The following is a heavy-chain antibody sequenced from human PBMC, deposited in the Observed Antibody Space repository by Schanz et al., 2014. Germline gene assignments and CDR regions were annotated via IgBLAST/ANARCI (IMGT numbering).Heavy chain of an antibody. CDR2: ISSVGISK. Sequence: EVQLVESGGGLIQPGGSLRLSCAVSGFSVSSNFMTWVRQAPGKGLEWVSYISSVGISKYYADPVKGRFTISRDNAKNSVYLQMNTLRAEDTAIYFCARDVYRSGRPFDLWGQGTLVTVSS. J-gene: IGHJ5*02. D-gene: IGHD5-18*01. V-gene: IGHV3-48*04. CDR1: GFSVSSNF. CDR3: ARDVYRSGRPFDL.